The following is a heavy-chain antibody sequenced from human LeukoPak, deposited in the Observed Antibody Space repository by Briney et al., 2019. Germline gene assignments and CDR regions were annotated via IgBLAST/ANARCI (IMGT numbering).Heavy chain of an antibody. Sequence: SETLSLTCSVSGVSIRNSTWWTWVRQPPGKGLEWIGEIYHTGPTNYNPSLKSRVTMSVDTSKNQFSLKLSSVTAADTAVYYCARSSIVAAGNAFDIWGQGTMVTVSS. CDR1: GVSIRNSTW. CDR3: ARSSIVAAGNAFDI. J-gene: IGHJ3*02. V-gene: IGHV4-4*02. CDR2: IYHTGPT. D-gene: IGHD6-13*01.